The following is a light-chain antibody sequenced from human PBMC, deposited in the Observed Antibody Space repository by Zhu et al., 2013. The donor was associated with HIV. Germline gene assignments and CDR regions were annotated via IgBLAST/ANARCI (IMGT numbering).Light chain of an antibody. CDR3: QNYNGAST. CDR2: AAS. V-gene: IGKV1-27*01. Sequence: DVQMTQAPSSLSASVGDRVTITCRASQGISNHLAWYQQRPGKAPELLIYAASTLQSGVPSRFSGSGSGTDFTLTISSLQPEDVATYYCQNYNGASTFGGGTKVEIK. J-gene: IGKJ4*01. CDR1: QGISNH.